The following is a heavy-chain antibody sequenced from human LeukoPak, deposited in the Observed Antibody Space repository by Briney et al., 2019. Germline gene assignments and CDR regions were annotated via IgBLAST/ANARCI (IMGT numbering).Heavy chain of an antibody. CDR2: INSDGSST. Sequence: GGSLRLSCAASGFTFSSYWMHWVRQAPGKGLVWVSRINSDGSSTSYADSVKGRFTISRDNAKNTLYLQMNSLRAEDTAVYYCASSHTIPIVVVPAAIQRWSQGTLVTVSS. V-gene: IGHV3-74*01. CDR1: GFTFSSYW. J-gene: IGHJ4*02. CDR3: ASSHTIPIVVVPAAIQR. D-gene: IGHD2-2*01.